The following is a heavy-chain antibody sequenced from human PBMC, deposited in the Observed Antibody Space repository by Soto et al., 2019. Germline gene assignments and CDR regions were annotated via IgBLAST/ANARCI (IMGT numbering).Heavy chain of an antibody. V-gene: IGHV4-39*01. CDR1: GGSISSSSYY. J-gene: IGHJ6*02. CDR2: IYYSGST. D-gene: IGHD3-22*01. CDR3: ARRLYYDSSGFEGGGMDV. Sequence: SGTLSLTCTVSGGSISSSSYYWGWIRQPPGKGLEWIGSIYYSGSTYYNPSLKSRVTISVDTSKNQFSLKLSSVTAADTAVYYCARRLYYDSSGFEGGGMDVWGQGTTVTVSS.